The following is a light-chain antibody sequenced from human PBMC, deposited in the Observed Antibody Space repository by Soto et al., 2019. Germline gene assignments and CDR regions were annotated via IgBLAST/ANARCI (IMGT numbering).Light chain of an antibody. J-gene: IGKJ3*01. CDR2: AVS. CDR3: QKYNSAPPFT. V-gene: IGKV1-27*01. Sequence: DIQMTQSPSSLSASVGDRLTITCRASQGISNSLAWYQQKPGKVPKLLIYAVSTLQSGVPSRFSGSGSGTDFTFTISSLQPEDVASCYCQKYNSAPPFTFGPGTKVDI. CDR1: QGISNS.